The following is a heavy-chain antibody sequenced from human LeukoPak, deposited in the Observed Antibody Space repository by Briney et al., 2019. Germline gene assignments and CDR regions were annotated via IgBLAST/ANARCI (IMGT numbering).Heavy chain of an antibody. CDR2: NSAYNGNT. Sequence: GASVKVSCKASGYTFSSYGISWVRQAPGQGLEWMGWNSAYNGNTNYVQKLQGRVTMTTDTSTSTAYMELRSLRSDDTAVYYCARDSIHRIAAAGTDYWGQGTLVTVSS. D-gene: IGHD6-13*01. J-gene: IGHJ4*02. CDR3: ARDSIHRIAAAGTDY. V-gene: IGHV1-18*01. CDR1: GYTFSSYG.